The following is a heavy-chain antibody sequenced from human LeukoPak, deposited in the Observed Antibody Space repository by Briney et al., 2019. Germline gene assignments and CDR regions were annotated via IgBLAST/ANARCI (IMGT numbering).Heavy chain of an antibody. CDR1: GYILANNY. CDR3: ARDSPHQRFDI. J-gene: IGHJ4*02. V-gene: IGHV1-2*02. CDR2: LKPKSGTT. Sequence: WASVKVSCRASGYILANNYIHWVRQAPGQGLEWMGYLKPKSGTTGSAQKFQGRLTMTRDASINTAYMELASLTSDDTAIYFCARDSPHQRFDIWGQGSLVTVSS.